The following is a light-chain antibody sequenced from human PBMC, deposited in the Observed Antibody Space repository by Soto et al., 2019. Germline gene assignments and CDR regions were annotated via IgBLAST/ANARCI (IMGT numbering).Light chain of an antibody. V-gene: IGKV3-20*01. CDR2: GAS. CDR1: QTVTTSF. Sequence: NALTQSPGTLSLSPGDRATLSCRASQTVTTSFLAWYQQKPGQAPRLLIYGASNRATGIPDRFSGSGSGTDFTLTISRLEPGDFAVYYCQQYGRSPDLFAFGPGTKVEIK. CDR3: QQYGRSPDLFA. J-gene: IGKJ3*01.